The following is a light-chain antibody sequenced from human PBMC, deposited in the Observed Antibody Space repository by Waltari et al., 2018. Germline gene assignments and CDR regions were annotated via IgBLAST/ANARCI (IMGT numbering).Light chain of an antibody. Sequence: DIQMTQSPSSLSASVGDRVTITCRASQDIHSYLAWYQLKPGKAPKSLIFVASSLQSGASSRFSGSESGTDFTLTISSLQPDDVATYYCQQYDAYPWTFGQGTKVEIK. CDR3: QQYDAYPWT. J-gene: IGKJ1*01. V-gene: IGKV1-16*01. CDR1: QDIHSY. CDR2: VAS.